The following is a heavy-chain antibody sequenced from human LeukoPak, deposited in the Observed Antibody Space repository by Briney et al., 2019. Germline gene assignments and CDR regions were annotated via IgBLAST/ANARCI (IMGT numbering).Heavy chain of an antibody. J-gene: IGHJ6*03. CDR3: ARTYYDILTGYYYYYYMDV. D-gene: IGHD3-9*01. CDR1: GGSISSYY. V-gene: IGHV4-4*07. CDR2: MYTSGST. Sequence: SETLSLTCTVSGGSISSYYWSWIRQPAGKGLEWIGRMYTSGSTNYNPSLKSRVTMSLDTSKNQLSLKLSSVTAADTAVYYCARTYYDILTGYYYYYYMDVWGKGTTVTVSS.